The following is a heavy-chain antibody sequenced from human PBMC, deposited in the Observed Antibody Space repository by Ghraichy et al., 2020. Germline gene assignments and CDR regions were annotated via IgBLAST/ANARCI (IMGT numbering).Heavy chain of an antibody. CDR2: TVGSGGST. CDR1: GFVFSNYA. CDR3: AKAICSGPTCYYFDH. D-gene: IGHD2-15*01. V-gene: IGHV3-23*01. Sequence: TCVASGFVFSNYAMRWVRQAPGKGLEWVSSTVGSGGSTHYADSVRGRFSMSRDNSENTIYLHMSGLRVEDTAIYYCAKAICSGPTCYYFDHWGQGVLVSVSS. J-gene: IGHJ4*02.